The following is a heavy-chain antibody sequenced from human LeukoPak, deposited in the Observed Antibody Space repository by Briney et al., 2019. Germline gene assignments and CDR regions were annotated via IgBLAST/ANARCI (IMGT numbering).Heavy chain of an antibody. V-gene: IGHV4-59*01. Sequence: SETLPLTCTVSGGSISSYYWSWIRQPPGKGLEWIGYIYYSGSTNYNPSLKSRVTISVDTSKNQFSLKLSSVTAADTAVYYCAKATYYDFWSGYWGLVHGPRYFDLWGRGTLVTVSS. J-gene: IGHJ2*01. D-gene: IGHD3-3*01. CDR3: AKATYYDFWSGYWGLVHGPRYFDL. CDR2: IYYSGST. CDR1: GGSISSYY.